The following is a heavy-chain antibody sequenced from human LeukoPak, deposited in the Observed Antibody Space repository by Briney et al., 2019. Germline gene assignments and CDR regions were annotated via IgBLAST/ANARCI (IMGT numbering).Heavy chain of an antibody. V-gene: IGHV3-66*01. CDR3: ARGVVTGHDAFDI. D-gene: IGHD2-21*02. Sequence: PGGSLRLSCAASGFTVSSNYMSWVRQAPGKGLEWVSVIYSGGSTYYADSVKGRFTISRDNSKNTLYLQMNSLRAEDTAVYYCARGVVTGHDAFDIWGQGTMVTVSS. CDR2: IYSGGST. CDR1: GFTVSSNY. J-gene: IGHJ3*02.